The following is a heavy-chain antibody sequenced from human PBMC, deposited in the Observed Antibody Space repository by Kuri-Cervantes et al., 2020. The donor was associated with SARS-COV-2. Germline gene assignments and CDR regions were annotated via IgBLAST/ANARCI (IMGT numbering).Heavy chain of an antibody. V-gene: IGHV3-73*01. J-gene: IGHJ4*02. D-gene: IGHD6-13*01. CDR1: GFTFSGSA. CDR3: VGGQAAGPRGFGY. Sequence: GESLEISCAASGFTFSGSAMHWVRQASGKGLEWVGRIRSKANSYATAYAASVKGRFTISSDDSKNTAYLQMNSLKTEDTAVYYCVGGQAAGPRGFGYWGRGTLVTVSS. CDR2: IRSKANSYAT.